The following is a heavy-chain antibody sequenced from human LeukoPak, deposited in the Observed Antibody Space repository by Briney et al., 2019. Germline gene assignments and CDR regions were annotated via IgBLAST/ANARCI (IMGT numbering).Heavy chain of an antibody. Sequence: SETLSLTCTVSGGSISSYYWSWIRQPPGKGLEWIGYIYYSGSTNYNPSLKSRVTISVDTSKNQFSLKLSSVTAADTAVYYCARERRRRDSSGYLLLPYGMDVWGQGTTVTVSS. CDR3: ARERRRRDSSGYLLLPYGMDV. V-gene: IGHV4-59*12. CDR2: IYYSGST. D-gene: IGHD6-19*01. CDR1: GGSISSYY. J-gene: IGHJ6*02.